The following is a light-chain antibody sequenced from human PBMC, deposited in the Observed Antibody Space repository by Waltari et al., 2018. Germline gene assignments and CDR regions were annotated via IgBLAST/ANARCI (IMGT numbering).Light chain of an antibody. Sequence: EIVLTPSPGTLSLSPGETATLSCRASRSLSSNFLAWYQQRPGQAPRLLIYGASSRATGIPDRFSGSGSRTDFTLTIYRLEPEDFAVYYCQHYVNSERTFGQGTKVEIK. CDR3: QHYVNSERT. J-gene: IGKJ1*01. CDR1: RSLSSNF. V-gene: IGKV3-20*01. CDR2: GAS.